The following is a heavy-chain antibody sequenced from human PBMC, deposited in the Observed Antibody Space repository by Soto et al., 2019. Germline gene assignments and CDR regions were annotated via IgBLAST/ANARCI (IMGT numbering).Heavy chain of an antibody. CDR3: ASHTNSWYYFDH. V-gene: IGHV5-51*01. J-gene: IGHJ4*02. CDR1: RYSFTDYW. Sequence: EVQLVQSGAEVKKPGESLKISCKAFRYSFTDYWIGWVRQMPGKGLEWMGFIYPGDSDTRYGPSFQGQVTISADKSISTAYLQGSSLKASDSAIYFCASHTNSWYYFDHWGQGTVVTFSS. D-gene: IGHD6-13*01. CDR2: IYPGDSDT.